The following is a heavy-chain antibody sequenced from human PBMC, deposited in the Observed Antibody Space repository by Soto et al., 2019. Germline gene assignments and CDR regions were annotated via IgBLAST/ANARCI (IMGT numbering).Heavy chain of an antibody. V-gene: IGHV4-34*01. J-gene: IGHJ3*01. CDR3: ARVTLFPDAFDL. CDR2: INHNGNT. CDR1: GASFGSHY. Sequence: QVRLQQGGAGLLKPSETLSLSCGVSGASFGSHYWSWIRQTPGTGLEWIGEINHNGNTNYNPSLKSRLTLSIDTSRCQFSLRLRSLTAADTAVYYCARVTLFPDAFDLWGQGTKVTVS.